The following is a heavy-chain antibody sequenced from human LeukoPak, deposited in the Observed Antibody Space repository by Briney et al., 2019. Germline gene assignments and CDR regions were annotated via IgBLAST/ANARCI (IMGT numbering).Heavy chain of an antibody. V-gene: IGHV3-30*04. J-gene: IGHJ4*02. CDR2: ISYDGSNK. Sequence: PGGSLRLSCAASGFTFSSYAMHWVRQAPGKGLEWVAVISYDGSNKYYADSVKGRFTISRDNSKNTLCLQMNSLRAEDTAVYYCAREPPPQSGWRLYYFDYWGQGTLVTVSS. CDR3: AREPPPQSGWRLYYFDY. CDR1: GFTFSSYA. D-gene: IGHD6-19*01.